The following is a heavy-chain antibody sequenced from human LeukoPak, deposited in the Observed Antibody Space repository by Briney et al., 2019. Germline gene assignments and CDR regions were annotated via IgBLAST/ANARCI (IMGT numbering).Heavy chain of an antibody. CDR2: IYTSGGT. D-gene: IGHD6-19*01. Sequence: PSQTLSLTRTVSGGFVSSGIYYWSWIRRPAGKAVEWIGRIYTSGGTNYNPSLKSRITISIDTSKNQFSLKLSSVTAADTAVYYCARDSGSGWFYEAFDIWGQGTIVIVSS. J-gene: IGHJ3*02. CDR3: ARDSGSGWFYEAFDI. V-gene: IGHV4-61*02. CDR1: GGFVSSGIYY.